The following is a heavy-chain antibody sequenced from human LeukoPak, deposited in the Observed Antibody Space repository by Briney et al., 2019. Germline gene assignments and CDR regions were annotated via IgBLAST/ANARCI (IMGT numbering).Heavy chain of an antibody. CDR2: IYTSGST. J-gene: IGHJ5*02. CDR1: GGSISSYY. Sequence: SETLSLTCTVSGGSISSYYWSWIRQPAGKGLEWIGRIYTSGSTNYNPSLKSRVTMSVDTSKNQFSLKLSSVTAADTAVYYCARESLAVAGSNWFDPWGQGTLVTVSS. CDR3: ARESLAVAGSNWFDP. D-gene: IGHD6-19*01. V-gene: IGHV4-4*07.